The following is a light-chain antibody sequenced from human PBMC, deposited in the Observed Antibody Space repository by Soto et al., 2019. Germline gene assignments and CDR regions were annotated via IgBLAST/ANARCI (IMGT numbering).Light chain of an antibody. CDR2: DAS. CDR1: QSVSSY. V-gene: IGKV3-11*01. CDR3: QQRSNLPPS. Sequence: EIVLTQSPATLYLSPGERATLSCRASQSVSSYLAWYQQKPGQAPRLLIYDASNRATGIPARFSGSGSGTDFTLTISSLEPEDFAVYYCQQRSNLPPSFGQGTKVEIK. J-gene: IGKJ1*01.